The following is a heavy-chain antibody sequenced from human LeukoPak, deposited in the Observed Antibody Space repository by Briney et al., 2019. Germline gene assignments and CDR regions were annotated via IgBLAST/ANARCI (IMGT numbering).Heavy chain of an antibody. CDR3: AKGSITYYYGSGRGAFDI. J-gene: IGHJ3*02. V-gene: IGHV3-33*06. D-gene: IGHD3-10*01. CDR1: GFTFSSYG. Sequence: GRSLGLSCAASGFTFSSYGMHWVRQAPGKGLEWVAVIWYDGSNKYYADSVKGRFTISRDNSKNTLYLQMNSLRAEDTAVYYCAKGSITYYYGSGRGAFDIWGQGTMVTVSS. CDR2: IWYDGSNK.